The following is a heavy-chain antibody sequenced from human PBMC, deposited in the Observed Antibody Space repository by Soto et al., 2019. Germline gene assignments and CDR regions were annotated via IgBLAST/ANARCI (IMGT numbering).Heavy chain of an antibody. CDR1: GYTFTSYD. J-gene: IGHJ6*02. CDR3: AKDRAQWLVHPYGMDV. Sequence: ASVKVSCKASGYTFTSYDINWVRQATGQGLEWMGWMNPNSGNTGYAQKFQGRVTMTRNTSISTAYMELSSLRSEDTAVYYCAKDRAQWLVHPYGMDVWGQGTTVTVSS. CDR2: MNPNSGNT. V-gene: IGHV1-8*01. D-gene: IGHD6-19*01.